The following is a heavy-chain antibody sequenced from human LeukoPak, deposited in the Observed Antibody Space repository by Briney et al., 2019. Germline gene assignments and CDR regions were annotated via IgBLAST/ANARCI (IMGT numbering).Heavy chain of an antibody. CDR3: ARLTSSSWLFDP. CDR2: IYYTGTT. D-gene: IGHD6-13*01. Sequence: SETLSLTCTVSGGSISGTYYWSWIRQPPGKGLEWIGYIYYTGTTDSNPSLKSRVTISLDTSKNQFSLKLSSVTAADTAVYYCARLTSSSWLFDPWGQGTLVTVSS. V-gene: IGHV4-59*08. CDR1: GGSISGTYY. J-gene: IGHJ5*02.